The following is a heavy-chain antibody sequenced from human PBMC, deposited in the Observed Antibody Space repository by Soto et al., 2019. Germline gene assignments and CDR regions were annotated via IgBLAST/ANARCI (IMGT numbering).Heavy chain of an antibody. CDR3: ARDHRTLRVYGMDV. CDR2: INPNDGYT. V-gene: IGHV1-46*01. Sequence: QVQLVKSGAEVKKPGASVNVSCKASGYTFTSYYIHWVRQAPGQGLEWMGKINPNDGYTNYAQKFQGRLTMTRDTSTSTVYMELSSLRSEDTAAYYCARDHRTLRVYGMDVWGQGTTVTVSS. J-gene: IGHJ6*02. D-gene: IGHD3-3*01. CDR1: GYTFTSYY.